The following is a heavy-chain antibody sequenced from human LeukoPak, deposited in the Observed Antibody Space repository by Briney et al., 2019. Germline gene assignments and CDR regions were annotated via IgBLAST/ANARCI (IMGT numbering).Heavy chain of an antibody. Sequence: PGGSLRLSCAASGFTLSSYAMSWVRQAPGKGLEWVSAISGSGGSTYYADSVKGRFTISRDNSKNTLYLQMNSLRSEDTAVYYCAKDPEYYYDSSGYYAEAFDIWGQGTMVTVSS. D-gene: IGHD3-22*01. V-gene: IGHV3-23*01. CDR2: ISGSGGST. CDR1: GFTLSSYA. J-gene: IGHJ3*02. CDR3: AKDPEYYYDSSGYYAEAFDI.